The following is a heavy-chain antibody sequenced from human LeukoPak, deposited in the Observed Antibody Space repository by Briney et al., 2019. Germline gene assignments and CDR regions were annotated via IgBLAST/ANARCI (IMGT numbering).Heavy chain of an antibody. D-gene: IGHD6-13*01. V-gene: IGHV1-69*06. CDR3: ARVMKSGLSSSYGY. CDR1: GYTFTGYY. J-gene: IGHJ4*02. Sequence: GASVKVSCKASGYTFTGYYMHWVRQAPGQGLEWMGGIIPIFGTASYAQNFQGRVTITADKSTSTAYMELSSLRSEDTAVYYCARVMKSGLSSSYGYWGQGTLVTVSS. CDR2: IIPIFGTA.